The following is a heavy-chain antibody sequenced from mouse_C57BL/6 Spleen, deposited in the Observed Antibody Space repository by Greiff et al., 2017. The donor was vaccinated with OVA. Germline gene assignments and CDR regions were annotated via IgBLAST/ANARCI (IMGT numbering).Heavy chain of an antibody. V-gene: IGHV1-62-2*01. Sequence: QVQLQQSGAELVKPGASVKLSCKASGYTFTEYTIHWVKQRSGQGLEWIGWFYPGSGSIKYNEKFKDKATLTADKSSSTVYMELSRLTSEHSAVYFCARHGGYYYGSSPYAMDYWGQGTSVTVSS. CDR2: FYPGSGSI. CDR1: GYTFTEYT. J-gene: IGHJ4*01. CDR3: ARHGGYYYGSSPYAMDY. D-gene: IGHD1-1*01.